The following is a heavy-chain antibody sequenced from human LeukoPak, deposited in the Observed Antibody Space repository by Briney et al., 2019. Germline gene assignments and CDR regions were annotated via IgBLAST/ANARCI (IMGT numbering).Heavy chain of an antibody. CDR2: INSEGSRT. CDR3: ARVLIPYCGGDCYSKFGGPDAFDI. V-gene: IGHV3-74*01. D-gene: IGHD2-21*02. J-gene: IGHJ3*02. Sequence: PGGSLRLSCAASGFTFSNYAMHWVRQAPGKGLVWVSRINSEGSRTTYADAVKGRFTISRDNAKNTLYLQMNSLRAEDTAVYYCARVLIPYCGGDCYSKFGGPDAFDIWGQGTMVTVSS. CDR1: GFTFSNYA.